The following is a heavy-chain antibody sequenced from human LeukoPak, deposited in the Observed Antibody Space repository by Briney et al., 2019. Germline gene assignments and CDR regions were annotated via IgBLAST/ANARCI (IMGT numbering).Heavy chain of an antibody. V-gene: IGHV5-51*01. CDR3: ARYERITMVRGVIGWFDP. CDR2: IYPGDSDT. J-gene: IGHJ5*02. CDR1: GYSFTSYW. Sequence: GESLKISCKGSGYSFTSYWIGWVRQMPGKGLEWMGIIYPGDSDTRYSPSFQGQVTISADKSISTAYLQWSSLKASDTAMYYCARYERITMVRGVIGWFDPWGQGTLVTVSS. D-gene: IGHD3-10*01.